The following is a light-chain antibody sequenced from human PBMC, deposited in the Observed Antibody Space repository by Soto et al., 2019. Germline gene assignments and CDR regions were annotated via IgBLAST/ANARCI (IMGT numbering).Light chain of an antibody. Sequence: DIQMTQSPSALSASVGDRVSSTCRASQTISSWLAWYQQKPGEAPRLLIYQASSLETEVPSRFSGSGSGTDFTLTISRLEPEDFAVYYCQQYGSSRTFGQGTKVDIK. CDR3: QQYGSSRT. J-gene: IGKJ1*01. CDR1: QTISSW. CDR2: QAS. V-gene: IGKV1-5*03.